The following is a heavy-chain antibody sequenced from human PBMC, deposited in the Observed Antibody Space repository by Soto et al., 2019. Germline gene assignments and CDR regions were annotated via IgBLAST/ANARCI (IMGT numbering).Heavy chain of an antibody. V-gene: IGHV4-31*03. Sequence: VQLQESGPGLVKPSQTLSLTCTVSGGSISSGGYYWSWIRQHPGKGLEWIGYIYYSGSTYYHPSLESRFTISVDTSKNQFSVKLSSVTAADTAVYYCARVRGGGPFDAWGQGTLVTFSS. CDR3: ARVRGGGPFDA. J-gene: IGHJ4*02. D-gene: IGHD1-26*01. CDR2: IYYSGST. CDR1: GGSISSGGYY.